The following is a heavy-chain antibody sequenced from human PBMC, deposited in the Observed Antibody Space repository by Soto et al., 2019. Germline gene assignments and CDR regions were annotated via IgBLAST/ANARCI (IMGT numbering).Heavy chain of an antibody. Sequence: PSETLSLTCTVSGGSISSSSYYWGWIRQPPGKGLEWIGSIYYSGSTYYNPSLKSRVTISVDTSKNQFSLKLSSVTAADTAVYYCAILIQLRTGYWGQGTLVTSPQ. D-gene: IGHD5-18*01. V-gene: IGHV4-39*01. CDR2: IYYSGST. J-gene: IGHJ4*02. CDR1: GGSISSSSYY. CDR3: AILIQLRTGY.